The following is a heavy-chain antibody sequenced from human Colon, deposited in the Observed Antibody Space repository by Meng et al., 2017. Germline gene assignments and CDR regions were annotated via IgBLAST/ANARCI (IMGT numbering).Heavy chain of an antibody. Sequence: QGRLQESGPGLGKPSGPLSLSCAVSGGSISSNWWSWVRQPPGKGLEWIGEFFHTGRTNYDPSLKSRVTISVDKSNNQFSLKLTSVTAADTAVYYCARHISILGQRGFDYWGQGTLVTVSS. J-gene: IGHJ4*02. V-gene: IGHV4-4*02. CDR2: FFHTGRT. CDR3: ARHISILGQRGFDY. CDR1: GGSISSNW. D-gene: IGHD3/OR15-3a*01.